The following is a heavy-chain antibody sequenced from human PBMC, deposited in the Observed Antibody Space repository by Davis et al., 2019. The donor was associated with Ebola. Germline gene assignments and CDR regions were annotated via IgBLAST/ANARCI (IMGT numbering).Heavy chain of an antibody. CDR1: GFTFSSYS. V-gene: IGHV3-48*02. Sequence: GGSLRLSCAASGFTFSSYSMNWVRQAPGKGLEWVSYISSSSSTIYYADSVKGRFTISRDNAKNSLYLQMNSLRDEDTAVYYCARAWHFDWLLLGENNWFDPWGQGTLVTVSS. J-gene: IGHJ5*02. CDR3: ARAWHFDWLLLGENNWFDP. D-gene: IGHD3-9*01. CDR2: ISSSSSTI.